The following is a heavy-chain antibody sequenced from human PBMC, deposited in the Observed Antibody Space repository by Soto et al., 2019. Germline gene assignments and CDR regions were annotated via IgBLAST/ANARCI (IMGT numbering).Heavy chain of an antibody. J-gene: IGHJ6*02. D-gene: IGHD3-16*01. CDR1: GGTFSSYA. CDR2: IIPIFGTA. Sequence: GASVKVSCKASGGTFSSYAISWVRQAPGQGLEWMGGIIPIFGTANYAQKFQGRVTITADKSTSTAYMELSSLRSEDTAVYHCARGTFDYYYYGMDVWGQGTTVTVSS. CDR3: ARGTFDYYYYGMDV. V-gene: IGHV1-69*06.